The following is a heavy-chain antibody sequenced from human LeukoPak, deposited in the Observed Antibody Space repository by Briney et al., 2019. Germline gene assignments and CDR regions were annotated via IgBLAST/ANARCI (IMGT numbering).Heavy chain of an antibody. D-gene: IGHD5-18*01. CDR1: GGSIGSYY. V-gene: IGHV4-59*01. CDR3: ARGGRGYSYEIDY. J-gene: IGHJ4*02. CDR2: IFYSGTT. Sequence: SETLSLTCTVSGGSIGSYYWSWIRQPPGKGLGWIGYIFYSGTTNYNPSLKSRVSISVDTSKNQFSLKLSSVTAADTAVYYCARGGRGYSYEIDYWGQGTLVTVSS.